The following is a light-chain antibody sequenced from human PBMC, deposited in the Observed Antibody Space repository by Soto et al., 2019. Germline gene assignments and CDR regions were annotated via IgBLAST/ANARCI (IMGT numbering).Light chain of an antibody. CDR2: DSF. Sequence: QSVLTQPPSVSAAPGQYVTITCSGSSSNIGKNYVSWYRQLPGTAPKLLIYDSFQRPSGIPDRVSGSKSGTSATLGITGLQTGDEAEYYCATWDSSLGAYVFGTGTKVTVL. J-gene: IGLJ1*01. V-gene: IGLV1-51*01. CDR1: SSNIGKNY. CDR3: ATWDSSLGAYV.